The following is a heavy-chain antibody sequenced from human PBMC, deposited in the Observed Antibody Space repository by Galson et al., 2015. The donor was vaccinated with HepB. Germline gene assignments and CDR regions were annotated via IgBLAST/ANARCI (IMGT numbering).Heavy chain of an antibody. Sequence: SLRLSCAASGFTFSSYAMNWVRQAPGKGLEWVSIISGSGDSTYYADSVKGRFTISRDNSKNTLYLQMNSLRAEDTAVYYCAKDRPWRVIKHVFDIWGQGTVVTVSS. D-gene: IGHD3-3*01. J-gene: IGHJ3*02. V-gene: IGHV3-23*01. CDR1: GFTFSSYA. CDR3: AKDRPWRVIKHVFDI. CDR2: ISGSGDST.